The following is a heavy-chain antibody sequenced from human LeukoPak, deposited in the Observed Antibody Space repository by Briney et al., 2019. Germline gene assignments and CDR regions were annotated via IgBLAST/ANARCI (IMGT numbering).Heavy chain of an antibody. CDR2: ISSSSSYI. J-gene: IGHJ4*02. Sequence: GGSLRLSCAASGFTFSSYSMNWVRQAPGKGLEWVSSISSSSSYIYYADSVKGRFTISRDNAKNSLYLQMNSLRAEDTAVYYCARDNPGGGWNDVWGQGTLVTVSS. D-gene: IGHD1-1*01. V-gene: IGHV3-21*01. CDR1: GFTFSSYS. CDR3: ARDNPGGGWNDV.